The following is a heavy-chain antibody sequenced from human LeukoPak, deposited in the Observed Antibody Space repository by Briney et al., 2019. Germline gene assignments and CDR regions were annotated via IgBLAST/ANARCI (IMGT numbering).Heavy chain of an antibody. CDR2: TRFDDSYK. CDR1: GFTFRSYG. Sequence: PGGSLRLSCAASGFTFRSYGMHWVRQAPGKGPEWVAFTRFDDSYKAYGDSVKGRFTISRDNSKNTLYLQMDSLRSDDTAVYYCAKSSAGITWFDPWGQGTLVTVSS. D-gene: IGHD1-1*01. J-gene: IGHJ5*02. CDR3: AKSSAGITWFDP. V-gene: IGHV3-30*02.